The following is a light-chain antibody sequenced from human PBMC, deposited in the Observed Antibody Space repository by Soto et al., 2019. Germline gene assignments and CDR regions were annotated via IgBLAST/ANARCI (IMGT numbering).Light chain of an antibody. J-gene: IGKJ4*01. CDR1: QSVSSSN. CDR3: QEFASN. CDR2: GAS. Sequence: EIVMTQSPGTLSLSPGDRATLYCRASQSVSSSNLAWYQQKRGQSPRLLIYGASSRATGIPDRFSGSGSGPDFTLTISRLEPEDFAVYFCQEFASNFGGGTKVDIK. V-gene: IGKV3-20*01.